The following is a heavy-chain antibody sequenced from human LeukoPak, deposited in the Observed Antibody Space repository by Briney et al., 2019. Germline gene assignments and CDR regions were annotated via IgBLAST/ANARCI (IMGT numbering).Heavy chain of an antibody. J-gene: IGHJ6*03. CDR2: INPNSGDT. Sequence: ALVKVSCKASGYTFTGYYMHWVRQAPGQGLEWMGWINPNSGDTNYAQKFQDRVTMTRDTSISTAYMELSRLRSDDTAVYYCARGVTGIYYYYYMDVWGKGTTVTVSS. D-gene: IGHD6-13*01. V-gene: IGHV1-2*02. CDR1: GYTFTGYY. CDR3: ARGVTGIYYYYYMDV.